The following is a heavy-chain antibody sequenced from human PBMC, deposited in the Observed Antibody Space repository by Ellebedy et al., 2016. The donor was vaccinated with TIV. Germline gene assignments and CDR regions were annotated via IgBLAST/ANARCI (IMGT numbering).Heavy chain of an antibody. J-gene: IGHJ5*02. D-gene: IGHD6-13*01. Sequence: MPGGSLRLSCTVSGGSISSSSYHWGSFRQPPGKGLEWIGSIYYSGSTYYNPSLKSRVTISVDKSKNQFSLKPSSVTAADTALYYCARVLAAAGTGWFDPWGQGTLVTVSA. CDR2: IYYSGST. V-gene: IGHV4-39*07. CDR1: GGSISSSSYH. CDR3: ARVLAAAGTGWFDP.